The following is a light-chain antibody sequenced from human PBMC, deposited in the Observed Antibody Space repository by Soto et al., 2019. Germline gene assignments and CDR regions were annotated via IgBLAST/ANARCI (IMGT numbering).Light chain of an antibody. CDR2: VAS. J-gene: IGKJ2*01. V-gene: IGKV3-20*01. Sequence: EIVLTQSPGTLSLSPGERATLSCRSSQSVSGNHLAWYQQKPGQAPRLLIYVASTRATGIPDRFSGSGSGTALALTISRLEPEDFAMYYCQQSGSSRGAFGQGTKLEIK. CDR3: QQSGSSRGA. CDR1: QSVSGNH.